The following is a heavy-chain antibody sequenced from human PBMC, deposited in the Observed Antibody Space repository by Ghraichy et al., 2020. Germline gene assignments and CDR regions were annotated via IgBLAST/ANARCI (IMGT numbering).Heavy chain of an antibody. D-gene: IGHD2/OR15-2a*01. J-gene: IGHJ4*02. CDR2: INQDGSDK. CDR3: HTYYYFLGFDY. Sequence: GGSLRLSCAASGFTFSTYWMSWVRQAPGKGLEWVANINQDGSDKYYADSVKGRFTISRDNTKDSVSLQMNSLRAEDAAVYYCHTYYYFLGFDYWGRGTLVTVSP. CDR1: GFTFSTYW. V-gene: IGHV3-7*03.